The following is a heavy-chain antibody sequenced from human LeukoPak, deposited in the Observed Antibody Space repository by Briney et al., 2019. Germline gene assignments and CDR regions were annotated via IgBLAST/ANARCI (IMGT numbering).Heavy chain of an antibody. D-gene: IGHD3-9*01. CDR3: ARGYDILTGELGY. Sequence: SETLALTCTDSGGSISSYYWGWIRQPPGKGLEWIGSIYYSGSTYCNPSLKSRVTISVDTSKNQFSLKLSSVTAADTAVYYCARGYDILTGELGYWGQGTLVTVSS. V-gene: IGHV4-39*01. CDR1: GGSISSYY. J-gene: IGHJ4*02. CDR2: IYYSGST.